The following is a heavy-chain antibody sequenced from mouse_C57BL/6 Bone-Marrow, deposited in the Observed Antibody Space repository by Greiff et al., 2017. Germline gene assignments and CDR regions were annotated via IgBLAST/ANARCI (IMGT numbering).Heavy chain of an antibody. CDR2: ICPYYGDA. CDR1: GYTFTDYA. Sequence: VQLQQSGPELVRPGASVKISCKASGYTFTDYAMHWVKQSHAQGLEWIGVICPYYGDASYNQKFKDKATMTVDTSSSTAYMELARLTSEDSAVYYCARPLYPGSFDYWGQGTTLTVSS. CDR3: ARPLYPGSFDY. V-gene: IGHV1-67*01. D-gene: IGHD2-2*01. J-gene: IGHJ2*01.